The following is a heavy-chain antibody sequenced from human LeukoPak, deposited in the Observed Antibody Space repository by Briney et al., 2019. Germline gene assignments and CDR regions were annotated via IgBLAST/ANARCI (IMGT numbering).Heavy chain of an antibody. CDR3: ARDYWINYGLDY. CDR1: GGTFSSYA. D-gene: IGHD4-11*01. Sequence: ASVKVSCKASGGTFSSYAISWVRQAPGQGLEWMGGIIPIFGTANYAQKFQGRVTITADESTSTAYMELSSLRSEDTAVYYCARDYWINYGLDYWGQGTLVTVSS. CDR2: IIPIFGTA. J-gene: IGHJ4*02. V-gene: IGHV1-69*13.